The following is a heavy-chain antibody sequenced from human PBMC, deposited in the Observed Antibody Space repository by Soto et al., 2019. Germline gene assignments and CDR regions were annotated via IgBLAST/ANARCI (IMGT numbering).Heavy chain of an antibody. CDR1: GYSFTSYA. D-gene: IGHD6-19*01. CDR2: INAGNGNT. CDR3: ARAVAVPASCDY. J-gene: IGHJ4*02. Sequence: ASVKVSFKASGYSFTSYAMHWVRQAPGQRLEWMGWINAGNGNTKYSQKFQGRVTITRDTSASTAYMELSSLRSEDTAMYYCARAVAVPASCDYWGQGTLVTVS. V-gene: IGHV1-3*01.